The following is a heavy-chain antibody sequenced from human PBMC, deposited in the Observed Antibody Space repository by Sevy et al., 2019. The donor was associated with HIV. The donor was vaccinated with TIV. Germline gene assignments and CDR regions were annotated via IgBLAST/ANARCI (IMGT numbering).Heavy chain of an antibody. D-gene: IGHD1-26*01. J-gene: IGHJ3*02. V-gene: IGHV3-7*01. CDR1: GFTFSSYW. CDR3: ARDLLVGSTYVFDI. Sequence: GGSLRLSCAASGFTFSSYWMSWVRQAPGKGLEWVATMKEDGSERNYVDSVKGRFTISRDNARKSLFLQMNGLSAEDTALYYCARDLLVGSTYVFDIWGRGTIVTVSS. CDR2: MKEDGSER.